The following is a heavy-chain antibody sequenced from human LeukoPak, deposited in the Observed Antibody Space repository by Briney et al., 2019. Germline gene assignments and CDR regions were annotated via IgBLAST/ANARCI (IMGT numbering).Heavy chain of an antibody. J-gene: IGHJ3*02. V-gene: IGHV3-11*06. CDR1: GFTFSDYY. D-gene: IGHD2/OR15-2a*01. Sequence: GGSLRLSCTASGFTFSDYYMSRIRQAPGKGLEWVSYISSSSSYTKYADSVKGRFTISRDNARNSLYLQMNSLRAEDTAVYYCLPLLSRPYVEDGFDIWGQGTMVTVSS. CDR3: LPLLSRPYVEDGFDI. CDR2: ISSSSSYT.